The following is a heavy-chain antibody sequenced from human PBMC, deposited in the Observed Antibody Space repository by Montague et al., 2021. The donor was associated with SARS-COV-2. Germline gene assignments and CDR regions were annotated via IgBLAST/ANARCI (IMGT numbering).Heavy chain of an antibody. CDR1: GDSVSRNTAF. CDR3: SRGTLRFGMDV. CDR2: TYYRSKWQN. Sequence: CAISGDSVSRNTAFWNWVRQSLSRGLEFLGRTYYRSKWQNDYAVSVRSRITINPDTSKNQFSLHLNSVTPEDTAVYYCSRGTLRFGMDVWGQGTTGTVSS. D-gene: IGHD4-17*01. V-gene: IGHV6-1*01. J-gene: IGHJ6*02.